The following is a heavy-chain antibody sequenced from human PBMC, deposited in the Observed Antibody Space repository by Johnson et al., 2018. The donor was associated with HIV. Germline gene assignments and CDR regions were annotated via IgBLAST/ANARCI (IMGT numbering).Heavy chain of an antibody. CDR1: GFTFDDYG. V-gene: IGHV3-20*04. J-gene: IGHJ3*02. CDR2: VNWNGDNT. Sequence: VQLVESGGGVVRPGGSLRLSCAASGFTFDDYGMNWVRQAPGKGLEWVSGVNWNGDNTGYADSVKGRFTISRDNATTSLYVQMNSRRAADTAVYYCVREKDSWRIFSKDAFDIGGQGTAVTVSS. D-gene: IGHD2-15*01. CDR3: VREKDSWRIFSKDAFDI.